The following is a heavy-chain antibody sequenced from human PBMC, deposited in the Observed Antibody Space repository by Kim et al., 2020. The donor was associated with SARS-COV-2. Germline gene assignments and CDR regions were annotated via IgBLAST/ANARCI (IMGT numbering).Heavy chain of an antibody. CDR1: GFIFRDYW. Sequence: GGSLRLSCAASGFIFRDYWMHWVRQGPGKELRWVSVIKTDGTITTYADSVKGRFTISRDNAKSMLYLQMNSLGVEDTAVYYCVRETITIGHRHLDFWGQGTLVTVSS. V-gene: IGHV3-74*01. CDR3: VRETITIGHRHLDF. CDR2: IKTDGTIT. J-gene: IGHJ4*02. D-gene: IGHD3-9*01.